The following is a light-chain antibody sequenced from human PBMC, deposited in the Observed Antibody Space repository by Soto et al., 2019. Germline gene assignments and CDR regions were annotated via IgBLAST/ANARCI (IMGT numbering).Light chain of an antibody. CDR2: GAS. CDR3: HQGHNWPLT. Sequence: EIVMTQSPATLSLSPGERAALSCRASQSINSELAWYQQKPGQPPRLLIYGASTRATGVPARFTGSESGSEFTLTISGLQSDDFAVYYCHQGHNWPLTFGQGTRLEI. J-gene: IGKJ2*01. V-gene: IGKV3-15*01. CDR1: QSINSE.